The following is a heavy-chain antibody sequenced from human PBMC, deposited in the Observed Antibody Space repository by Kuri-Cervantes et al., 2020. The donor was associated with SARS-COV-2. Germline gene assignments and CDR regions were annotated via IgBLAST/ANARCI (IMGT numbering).Heavy chain of an antibody. V-gene: IGHV3-66*01. Sequence: GESLKISCAASGFTVSSNYLSWVRQAPGKGLEWVSVIYCGGSTNYADSVKGRFTISRDNAKNSLYLQMNSLRAEDTAVYYCARDDVEVDTAMDYYYMDVWGKGTTVTVSS. D-gene: IGHD5-18*01. J-gene: IGHJ6*03. CDR1: GFTVSSNY. CDR2: IYCGGST. CDR3: ARDDVEVDTAMDYYYMDV.